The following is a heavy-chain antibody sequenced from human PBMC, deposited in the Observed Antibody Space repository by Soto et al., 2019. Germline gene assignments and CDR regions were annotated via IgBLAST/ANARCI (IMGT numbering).Heavy chain of an antibody. Sequence: GGSLRLSCAASGFTFSSYAMSWVRQAPGKGLEWVSAISGSGGSTYYADSVKGRFTISRDNSKNTLYLQMNSLSAEDTAVYYCAKDGVVPAANYYYYYMDVWGKGTTVTVSS. CDR1: GFTFSSYA. CDR2: ISGSGGST. CDR3: AKDGVVPAANYYYYYMDV. D-gene: IGHD2-2*01. J-gene: IGHJ6*03. V-gene: IGHV3-23*01.